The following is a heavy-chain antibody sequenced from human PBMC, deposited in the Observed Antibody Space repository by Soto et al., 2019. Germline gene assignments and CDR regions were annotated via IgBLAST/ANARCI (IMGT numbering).Heavy chain of an antibody. CDR2: ISGSGGST. CDR3: AKVPTIFGVVSWFDP. D-gene: IGHD3-3*01. J-gene: IGHJ5*02. Sequence: EVQLLESGGGLVQPGGSLSLSCAASGFTFSSYAMSWVRQAPGKGLEWVSAISGSGGSTYYADSVKGRFTISRDNSKNTLYLQMNSLRAEDTAVYYCAKVPTIFGVVSWFDPWGQGTLVTVSS. V-gene: IGHV3-23*01. CDR1: GFTFSSYA.